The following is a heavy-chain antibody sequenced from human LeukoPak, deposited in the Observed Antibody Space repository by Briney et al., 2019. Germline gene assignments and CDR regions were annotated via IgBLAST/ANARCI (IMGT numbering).Heavy chain of an antibody. CDR3: ATGQPYGDYNWFDL. CDR2: INSNTGGT. Sequence: VSVKVSCKASGYTFTGYFMHWVRQAPGQGLEWMGRINSNTGGTTYAQKFQGRVTMTRDTSITTAHMELSRLKSDDTAVYYCATGQPYGDYNWFDLWGQGALVTVSS. D-gene: IGHD4-17*01. J-gene: IGHJ5*02. V-gene: IGHV1-2*06. CDR1: GYTFTGYF.